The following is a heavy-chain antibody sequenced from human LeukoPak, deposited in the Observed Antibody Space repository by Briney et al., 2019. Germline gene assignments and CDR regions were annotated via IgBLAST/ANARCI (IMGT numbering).Heavy chain of an antibody. Sequence: GALRLSCAASGFTFSIYAMNWVRQAPGKGLEWVAVISYDGSNKYYADSVKGRFTISRDNSKNTLYLQMNSLRAEDTAVYYCAKSEGSSSSFDYWGQGTLVTVSS. J-gene: IGHJ4*02. CDR2: ISYDGSNK. V-gene: IGHV3-30*18. D-gene: IGHD6-13*01. CDR3: AKSEGSSSSFDY. CDR1: GFTFSIYA.